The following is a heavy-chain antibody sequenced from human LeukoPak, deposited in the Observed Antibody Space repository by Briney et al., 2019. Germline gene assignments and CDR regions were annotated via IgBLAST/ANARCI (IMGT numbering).Heavy chain of an antibody. Sequence: GGSLRLSCAASGFTVSSNYMSWVRQAPGKGLEWVSVIYSGGSTYYADSVKGRFTISRHNSKNTLYLQMNSLRAEDTAVYYCARARDGYNFNGFREYNWFDPWGQGTLVTVSS. CDR1: GFTVSSNY. CDR3: ARARDGYNFNGFREYNWFDP. D-gene: IGHD5-12*01. J-gene: IGHJ5*02. V-gene: IGHV3-53*04. CDR2: IYSGGST.